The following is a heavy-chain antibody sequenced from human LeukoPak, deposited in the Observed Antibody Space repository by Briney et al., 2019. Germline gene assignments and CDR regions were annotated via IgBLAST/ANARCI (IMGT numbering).Heavy chain of an antibody. V-gene: IGHV1-69*13. CDR1: GGTFSSYA. CDR3: ARSESYGIFDY. Sequence: GASVKVSYKASGGTFSSYAISWVRQAPGQGLEWMGGIIPIFGTANYAQKFQGRVTITADESTSTAYMELSSLRSEDTAVYYCARSESYGIFDYWGQGTLVTVSS. CDR2: IIPIFGTA. J-gene: IGHJ4*02. D-gene: IGHD4-17*01.